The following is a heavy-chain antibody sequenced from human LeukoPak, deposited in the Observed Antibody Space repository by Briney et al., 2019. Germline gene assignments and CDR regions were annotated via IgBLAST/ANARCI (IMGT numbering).Heavy chain of an antibody. J-gene: IGHJ4*02. V-gene: IGHV4-59*08. D-gene: IGHD3-22*01. CDR2: IYYSGST. Sequence: SETLSLTCTVSAGSISNYYWSWIRQPPGKGLEWIGYIYYSGSTNYNPSLKSRVTISINTSKNQFSLNLTSVTAADTAVYYCARGMYYYDGSGDYWGQGTLVTVSS. CDR3: ARGMYYYDGSGDY. CDR1: AGSISNYY.